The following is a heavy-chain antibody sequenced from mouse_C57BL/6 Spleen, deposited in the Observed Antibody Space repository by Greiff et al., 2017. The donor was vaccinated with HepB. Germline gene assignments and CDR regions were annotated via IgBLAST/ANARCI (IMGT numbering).Heavy chain of an antibody. V-gene: IGHV1-82*01. CDR1: GYAFSSSW. J-gene: IGHJ3*01. D-gene: IGHD4-1*01. CDR2: IYPGDGDT. CDR3: ARLGGVAY. Sequence: QVQLQQSGPELVKPGASVKISCKASGYAFSSSWMNWVKQRPGKGLEWIGRIYPGDGDTNYNGKFKGKATLTADKSSSTAYMQLSSLTSEDSAVYFCARLGGVAYWGQGTLVTVSA.